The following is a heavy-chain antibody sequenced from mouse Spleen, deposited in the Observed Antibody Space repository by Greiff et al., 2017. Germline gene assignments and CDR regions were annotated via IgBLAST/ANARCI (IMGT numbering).Heavy chain of an antibody. CDR1: GFTFSNYA. CDR2: ISNGGGNT. J-gene: IGHJ3*01. V-gene: IGHV5-9*04. D-gene: IGHD2-2*01. Sequence: EVKLVESGGGLVKLGGSLKLSCTASGFTFSNYAMSWVRQTPEKRLEWVATISNGGGNTYYLDSVKGRFTISRDNAKNTLYLQMSSLKSEDTAMYYCVRHVGGYDWAWFPYWGQGTLVTVSA. CDR3: VRHVGGYDWAWFPY.